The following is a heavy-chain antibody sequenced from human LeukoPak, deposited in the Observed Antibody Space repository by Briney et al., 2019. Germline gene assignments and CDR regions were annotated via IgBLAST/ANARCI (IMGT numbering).Heavy chain of an antibody. V-gene: IGHV3-23*01. D-gene: IGHD3-10*01. CDR1: GFTLSSYA. CDR3: AKDLVRGVTNTVSGWFDP. J-gene: IGHJ5*02. CDR2: ISGSGGST. Sequence: GGSLRLSCAASGFTLSSYAMSWVRQAPGKGLEWVSAISGSGGSTYYADSVKGRFTISRDNSKNTLYLQMNSLRAEDTAVYYCAKDLVRGVTNTVSGWFDPWGQGTLVTVSS.